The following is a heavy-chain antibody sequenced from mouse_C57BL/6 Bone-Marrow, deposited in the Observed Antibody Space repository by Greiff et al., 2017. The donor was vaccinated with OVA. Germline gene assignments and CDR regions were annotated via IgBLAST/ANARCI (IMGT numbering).Heavy chain of an antibody. CDR3: ARGNGSSYDAMDY. CDR1: GYTFTSYW. V-gene: IGHV1-69*01. D-gene: IGHD1-1*01. J-gene: IGHJ4*01. Sequence: QVQLQQPEAELVMPGASVKLSCKASGYTFTSYWMHWVKQRPGQGLEWIGEIDPSDSYTNYNQKFKGKSTLTVDKSSSTAYMQLSSLTSEDSAVEYCARGNGSSYDAMDYWGQGTSVTVSS. CDR2: IDPSDSYT.